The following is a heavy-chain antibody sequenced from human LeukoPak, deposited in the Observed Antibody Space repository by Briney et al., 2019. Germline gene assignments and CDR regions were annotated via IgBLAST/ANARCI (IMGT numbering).Heavy chain of an antibody. Sequence: QPGGSLRLSCAASGFTFSSYDMSWVRQAPGKGLEWVSAVSGSGSSTYYADSVKGRFTISRDNSKNTLYLQMNSLRAEDTAIYYCAKTPRQSMDYWGQGTLVTVSS. CDR3: AKTPRQSMDY. D-gene: IGHD2-15*01. CDR1: GFTFSSYD. CDR2: VSGSGSST. V-gene: IGHV3-23*01. J-gene: IGHJ4*02.